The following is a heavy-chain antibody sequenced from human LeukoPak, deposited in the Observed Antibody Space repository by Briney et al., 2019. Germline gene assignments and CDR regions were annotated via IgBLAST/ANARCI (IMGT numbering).Heavy chain of an antibody. J-gene: IGHJ4*02. Sequence: GGSMRLSCAVSGITLSNYGMSWVRQAPGKGLEWVAGLSGSGGGTNYADSVQGRFTISRDNPKNTLYLQMNSLRAEDTAVYFCAKRGVVIRVFLVGFHKEAYYFDSWGQGALVTVSS. CDR2: LSGSGGGT. D-gene: IGHD3-10*01. V-gene: IGHV3-23*01. CDR1: GITLSNYG. CDR3: AKRGVVIRVFLVGFHKEAYYFDS.